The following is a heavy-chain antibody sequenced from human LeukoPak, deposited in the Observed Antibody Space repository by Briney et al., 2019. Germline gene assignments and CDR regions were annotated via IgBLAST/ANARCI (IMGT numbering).Heavy chain of an antibody. CDR2: IREDGIAK. V-gene: IGHV3-7*01. CDR3: ARDYYDSSGYYYFDY. D-gene: IGHD3-22*01. CDR1: GFTFTRYW. J-gene: IGHJ4*02. Sequence: GGSLRLSCAASGFTFTRYWMSWVRQAPGKGLEWLANIREDGIAKGHADSVKGRFTISRDNAKNSLYLQMNSLRAEDTAVYYCARDYYDSSGYYYFDYWGQGTLVTVSS.